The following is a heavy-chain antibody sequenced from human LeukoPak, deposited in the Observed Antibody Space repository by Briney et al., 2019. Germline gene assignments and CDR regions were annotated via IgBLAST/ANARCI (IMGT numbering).Heavy chain of an antibody. J-gene: IGHJ3*02. CDR3: ASLQSSQGAFDI. CDR1: GGSISSSNYY. Sequence: SETLSLTCTVSGGSISSSNYYWAWIRQPPGKGLEWIGSIYYSGSTYYNPSLKSRVTISVDTSKNQFSLKLSSVTAADTAVYYCASLQSSQGAFDIWGQGTMVTVSS. CDR2: IYYSGST. V-gene: IGHV4-39*01.